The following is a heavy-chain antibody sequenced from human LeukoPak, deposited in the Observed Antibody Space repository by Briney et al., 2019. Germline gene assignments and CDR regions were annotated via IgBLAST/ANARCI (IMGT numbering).Heavy chain of an antibody. Sequence: SETLSLTCAVYGGSFSGYYWSWIRQPPGKGLEWIGEINHSGSTNYNPSLKSRVTISVDTSKNQFSLKLSSVTAADTAVYYCARDMPIDSWGQGILVTVSS. V-gene: IGHV4-34*01. CDR2: INHSGST. CDR3: ARDMPIDS. CDR1: GGSFSGYY. J-gene: IGHJ4*02. D-gene: IGHD2-2*01.